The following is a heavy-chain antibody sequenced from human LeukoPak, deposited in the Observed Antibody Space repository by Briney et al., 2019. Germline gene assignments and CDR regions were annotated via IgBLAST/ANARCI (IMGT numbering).Heavy chain of an antibody. CDR2: IIPIFGTA. V-gene: IGHV1-69*05. D-gene: IGHD6-19*01. Sequence: SVKVSCKASGGTFSSYAISWVRQAPGQGLEWMGGIIPIFGTANYAQKFQGRVTITTDKSTSTAYMELSSLRSEDTAVYYCARELGSGWWTHAFDIWGQGTMVTVSS. CDR1: GGTFSSYA. CDR3: ARELGSGWWTHAFDI. J-gene: IGHJ3*02.